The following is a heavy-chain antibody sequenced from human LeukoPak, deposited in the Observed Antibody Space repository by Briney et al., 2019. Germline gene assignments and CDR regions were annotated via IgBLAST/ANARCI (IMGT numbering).Heavy chain of an antibody. CDR1: GGSISSYY. J-gene: IGHJ5*02. Sequence: SETLSLTCTVSGGSISSYYWSWIRQPAGKGLEYIGRVYTSGSTNYNPSLKSRVTMSIDTSKNQFSLKLSSVTAADTAVYYCARHSGYTLYSNHHAGGFDPWGQGTLVTVSS. D-gene: IGHD4-11*01. CDR2: VYTSGST. V-gene: IGHV4-4*07. CDR3: ARHSGYTLYSNHHAGGFDP.